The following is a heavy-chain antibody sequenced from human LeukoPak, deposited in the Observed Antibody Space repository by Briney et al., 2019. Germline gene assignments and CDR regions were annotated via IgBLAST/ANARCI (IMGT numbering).Heavy chain of an antibody. CDR2: MNPNSGNT. CDR1: GYTFTSYD. V-gene: IGHV1-8*03. Sequence: ASVKVSCKASGYTFTSYDINWVRQATGQGLEWMGWMNPNSGNTGYAQKFQGRVTITRNTSISTAYMELSSLRSEDTAVYYCARDQGTMVRGVIINSWFDPWGQGTLVTVSS. CDR3: ARDQGTMVRGVIINSWFDP. J-gene: IGHJ5*02. D-gene: IGHD3-10*01.